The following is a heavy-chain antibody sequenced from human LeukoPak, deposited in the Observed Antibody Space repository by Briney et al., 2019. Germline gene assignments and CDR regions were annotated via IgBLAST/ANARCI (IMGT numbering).Heavy chain of an antibody. V-gene: IGHV4-39*01. Sequence: GSLRLSCTASGFTVRTNYMSWIRQPPGKGLEWIGSIYYSGSTYYNPSLKSRVTISVDTSKNQFSLKLSSVTAADTAVYYCVRHISVVRGETFDFWGQGSLVTVSS. CDR1: GFTVRTNY. D-gene: IGHD3-10*01. CDR3: VRHISVVRGETFDF. J-gene: IGHJ4*02. CDR2: IYYSGST.